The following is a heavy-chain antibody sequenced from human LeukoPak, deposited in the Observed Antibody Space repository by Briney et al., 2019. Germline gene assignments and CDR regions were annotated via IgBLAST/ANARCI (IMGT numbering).Heavy chain of an antibody. V-gene: IGHV4-39*07. D-gene: IGHD1/OR15-1a*01. CDR3: ARGHLSATRNYYLDY. Sequence: SETLSLTCTVSGGSISTNSYYWGWIRQTPGKGLEWIGSIYYAGVTYHNPPLKSRVTISLDTSKNKSSLRLSAVTAADTALYYCARGHLSATRNYYLDYWGQGTLVSVSS. J-gene: IGHJ4*02. CDR2: IYYAGVT. CDR1: GGSISTNSYY.